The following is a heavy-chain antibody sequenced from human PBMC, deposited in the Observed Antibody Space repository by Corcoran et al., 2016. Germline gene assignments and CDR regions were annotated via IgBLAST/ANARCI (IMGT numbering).Heavy chain of an antibody. V-gene: IGHV3-30*02. CDR1: GFTLSYYG. CDR3: AKDYRSTSFGAFDP. D-gene: IGHD3-3*01. J-gene: IGHJ5*02. Sequence: QEQLVASGGGVVQPGGSLRLSCVASGFTLSYYGLHWVRQAPGKGLEWVAIIWNDGSHKDHADSVKGRFTISRDNSRDTLYLQMNSLRDEDTAVYYCAKDYRSTSFGAFDPWGQGTLVTVSS. CDR2: IWNDGSHK.